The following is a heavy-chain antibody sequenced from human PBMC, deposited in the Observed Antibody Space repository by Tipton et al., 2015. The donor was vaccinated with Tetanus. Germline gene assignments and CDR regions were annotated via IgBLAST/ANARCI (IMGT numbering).Heavy chain of an antibody. D-gene: IGHD3-22*01. V-gene: IGHV4-39*07. CDR2: IYFSGSS. CDR3: ARFSYDSGGFYSYFDR. Sequence: LVKPSETLSLTCTVSGDSINSANSYWGWIRQPPGRGLEWIGTIYFSGSSYYNPSLKSRVTIYVDTSNDQLSLRLTSVTAADTAIYYCARFSYDSGGFYSYFDRWGRGTLVTVSS. CDR1: GDSINSANSY. J-gene: IGHJ4*02.